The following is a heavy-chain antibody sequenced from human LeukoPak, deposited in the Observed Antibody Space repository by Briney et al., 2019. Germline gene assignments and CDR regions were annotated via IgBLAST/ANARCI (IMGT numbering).Heavy chain of an antibody. J-gene: IGHJ5*02. V-gene: IGHV1-8*03. CDR2: MNPNSGNT. CDR3: ARRLAARRQGNWFDP. Sequence: ASVKVSCKASGYTFTNYDINWVRQATGQGLEWMGWMNPNSGNTGYAQQFQGRVSITRNTSISTAYMELSSLRSEDTAVYYCARRLAARRQGNWFDPWGQGTLVTVSS. D-gene: IGHD6-6*01. CDR1: GYTFTNYD.